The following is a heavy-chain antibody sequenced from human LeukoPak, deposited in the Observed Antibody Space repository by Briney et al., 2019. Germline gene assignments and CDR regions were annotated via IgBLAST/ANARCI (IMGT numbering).Heavy chain of an antibody. V-gene: IGHV4-59*08. CDR3: ARRRYSSGQIDC. D-gene: IGHD6-19*01. J-gene: IGHJ4*02. CDR2: VYYSEST. CDR1: GASISSYY. Sequence: SETLSLTCTVSGASISSYYWSWIRQPPGKGLEWIGYVYYSESTNYNPSLKNRVTISIDTSKNQFSLKLSSVTAADTAVYYCARRRYSSGQIDCWGQGTLVTVSS.